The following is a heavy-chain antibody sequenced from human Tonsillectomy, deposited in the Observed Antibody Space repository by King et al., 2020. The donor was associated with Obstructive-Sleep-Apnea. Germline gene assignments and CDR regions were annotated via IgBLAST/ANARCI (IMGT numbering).Heavy chain of an antibody. Sequence: VQLVESGGGLVKPGGSLRLSCSASGFTFGAYYMSWIRQAPGRGLEWISHISSISSFTMYADSVKGRFTISRDSAKNSLYLQMNSLRAEDTGVYFCARYCTGGSCSYSYFGLDVWGQGTTVTVSS. CDR1: GFTFGAYY. V-gene: IGHV3-11*06. J-gene: IGHJ6*02. D-gene: IGHD2-15*01. CDR2: ISSISSFT. CDR3: ARYCTGGSCSYSYFGLDV.